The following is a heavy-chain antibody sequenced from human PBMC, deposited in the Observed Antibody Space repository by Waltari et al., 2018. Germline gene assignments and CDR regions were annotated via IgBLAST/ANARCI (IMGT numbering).Heavy chain of an antibody. CDR3: ARATNWVLEAFDL. D-gene: IGHD1-1*01. CDR1: GFRFSNYW. V-gene: IGHV3-74*01. J-gene: IGHJ3*01. CDR2: ISNDETSI. Sequence: EEQLLESGGGLVQPGDSLRLSCAASGFRFSNYWMNWVRQAPGKGLVGVARISNDETSISYADSVKGRFTISRDNSENTVHLQMKNLTAEDTALYYCARATNWVLEAFDLWGQGTMVTVSP.